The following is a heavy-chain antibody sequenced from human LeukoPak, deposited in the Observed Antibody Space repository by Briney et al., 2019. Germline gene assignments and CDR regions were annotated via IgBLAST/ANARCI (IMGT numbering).Heavy chain of an antibody. Sequence: SETLSLTCTVSGGSISGYYWSWIRQPPGKGLEWIGYIYCSGSTSYNPSLKSRVTISVDTSKNQFSLRLSSVTAADTAVYYCARGGAVRPDYWGQGTLVTVSS. D-gene: IGHD6-6*01. CDR3: ARGGAVRPDY. V-gene: IGHV4-59*01. J-gene: IGHJ4*02. CDR1: GGSISGYY. CDR2: IYCSGST.